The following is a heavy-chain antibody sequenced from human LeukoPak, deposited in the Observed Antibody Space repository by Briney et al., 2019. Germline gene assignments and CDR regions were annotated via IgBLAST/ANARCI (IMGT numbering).Heavy chain of an antibody. CDR2: ISGSGGAT. CDR3: ARGGVDHYGSGTYYLMYYFDH. D-gene: IGHD3-10*01. J-gene: IGHJ4*02. CDR1: GFTFSTYG. V-gene: IGHV3-23*01. Sequence: PGGSLRLSCAAPGFTFSTYGMSWVRQAPGKGLEWVSGISGSGGATYYADSVKGRFTVSRDDPHNTLYLQMNSVRAEDTAVYFCARGGVDHYGSGTYYLMYYFDHWGQGALVTVSS.